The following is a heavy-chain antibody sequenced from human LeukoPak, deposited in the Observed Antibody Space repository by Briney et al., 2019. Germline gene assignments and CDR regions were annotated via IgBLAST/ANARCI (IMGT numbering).Heavy chain of an antibody. J-gene: IGHJ4*02. D-gene: IGHD1-7*01. CDR2: IWYDGSNK. Sequence: PGRSLRLSCAASGFTFSSYGMHWVRQAPGKGLEGVAVIWYDGSNKYYADSVKGRSTISRDNSKNTLYLQMNSLRAEDTAVYYCAKDYNWTYPEGFDYWGQGTLVTVSS. CDR3: AKDYNWTYPEGFDY. CDR1: GFTFSSYG. V-gene: IGHV3-33*06.